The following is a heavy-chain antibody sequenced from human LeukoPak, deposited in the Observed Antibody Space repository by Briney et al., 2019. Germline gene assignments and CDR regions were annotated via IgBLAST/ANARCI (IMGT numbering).Heavy chain of an antibody. J-gene: IGHJ3*02. Sequence: SETLSLTCTVSGGSISSYYWSWIRQPPGKGLEWIGYIYTSGSTNYNPSLKSRVTISVDTSMNQFSLKLSSVTAADTAVYYCASWGAYYYDSSGYYHDAFDIWGQGTMVTVSS. CDR1: GGSISSYY. CDR2: IYTSGST. D-gene: IGHD3-22*01. CDR3: ASWGAYYYDSSGYYHDAFDI. V-gene: IGHV4-4*09.